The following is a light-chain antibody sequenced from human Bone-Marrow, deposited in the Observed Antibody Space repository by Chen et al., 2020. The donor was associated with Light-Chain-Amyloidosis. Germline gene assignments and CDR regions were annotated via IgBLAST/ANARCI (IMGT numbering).Light chain of an antibody. CDR2: DDS. J-gene: IGLJ3*02. Sequence: SSVLTQPSSVSVAPGQPATIACGGNNIGSTSVHWYQQTTGQAPLLVVYDDSDRPSGIPERLSGSNSGNTATLTISRVEAGDEADYYCQVWDRSSDRPVFGGGTKLTVL. CDR1: NIGSTS. V-gene: IGLV3-21*02. CDR3: QVWDRSSDRPV.